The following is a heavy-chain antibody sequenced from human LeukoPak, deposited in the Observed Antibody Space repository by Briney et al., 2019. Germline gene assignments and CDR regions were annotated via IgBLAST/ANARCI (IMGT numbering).Heavy chain of an antibody. J-gene: IGHJ4*02. V-gene: IGHV3-48*03. CDR2: IGNRGTTI. D-gene: IGHD3-16*01. Sequence: GGSLRLSCAASGFTFSSYEMNWVRQAPGKGLGWVSHIGNRGTTIFYADSVKGRFTISRDNAKNSLSLQMNSLRAEDAAIYYCARGDRLTTLDCWGQGTLVTVS. CDR3: ARGDRLTTLDC. CDR1: GFTFSSYE.